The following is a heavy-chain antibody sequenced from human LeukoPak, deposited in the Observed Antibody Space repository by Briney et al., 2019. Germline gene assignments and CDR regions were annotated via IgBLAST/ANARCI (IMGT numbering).Heavy chain of an antibody. Sequence: SETLSLTCTVSGGSISSYYWSWIRQPPGKGLEWIGYIYYSGSTNYNPSLKSRVTISVDTSKNQFSLKLSSVTAADTAVYYCARLLYDAFDIWGQGTMVTVSS. CDR1: GGSISSYY. D-gene: IGHD2/OR15-2a*01. J-gene: IGHJ3*02. CDR3: ARLLYDAFDI. CDR2: IYYSGST. V-gene: IGHV4-59*01.